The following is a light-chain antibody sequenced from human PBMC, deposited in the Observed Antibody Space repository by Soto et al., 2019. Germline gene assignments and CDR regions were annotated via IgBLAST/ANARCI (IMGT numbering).Light chain of an antibody. CDR1: QGISNW. CDR3: QQANSFPRT. V-gene: IGKV1D-12*01. J-gene: IGKJ5*01. CDR2: AAS. Sequence: DIQMTQSPSPVSASVGDRVTITCRASQGISNWLAWYQQKPGEAPKLLIYAASSLQGGVPTRFSGSGSGTDFTLTISSLQPEDFATYYCQQANSFPRTFGQGTRLEIK.